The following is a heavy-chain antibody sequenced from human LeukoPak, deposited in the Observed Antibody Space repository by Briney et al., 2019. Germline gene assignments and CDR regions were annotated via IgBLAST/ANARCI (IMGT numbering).Heavy chain of an antibody. Sequence: SETLSLTCTVSGGSISSYYWSWIRQPPGKGLEWIGYIYYSGSTNYNPSLKSRVTISVDTSKNQFSLKLSSVTAADTAVYYCARHLPPPYSSSSWFDPWGQGTLVTVSS. CDR1: GGSISSYY. V-gene: IGHV4-59*08. CDR3: ARHLPPPYSSSSWFDP. J-gene: IGHJ5*02. D-gene: IGHD6-13*01. CDR2: IYYSGST.